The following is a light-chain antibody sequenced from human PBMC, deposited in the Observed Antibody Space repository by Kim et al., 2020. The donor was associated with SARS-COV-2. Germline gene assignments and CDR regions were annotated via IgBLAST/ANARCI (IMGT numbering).Light chain of an antibody. CDR2: GAS. J-gene: IGKJ2*01. V-gene: IGKV3-20*01. CDR3: QQYGSSPVAT. CDR1: QSVSSSY. Sequence: SPGERATLSGRARQSVSSSYLAWYQQKPGQAPRLPICGASSSATGIPDRLSGSGSGTDFTLTISRLEPEDFAVYYCQQYGSSPVATWGQGTKLEI.